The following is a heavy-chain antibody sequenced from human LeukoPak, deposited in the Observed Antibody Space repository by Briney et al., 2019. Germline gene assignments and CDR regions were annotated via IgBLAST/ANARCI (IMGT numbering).Heavy chain of an antibody. CDR2: ISSDGTDT. CDR3: ARDVNHAMDV. Sequence: PGGSLRLSRAASGVPFTSYWMHWVRQAPGKGLVWVSRISSDGTDTTYAASVKGRFTISRDNAKNTLYLQMNGLRAEDTAVYYCARDVNHAMDVWGQGTTVIVSS. V-gene: IGHV3-74*01. CDR1: GVPFTSYW. J-gene: IGHJ6*02.